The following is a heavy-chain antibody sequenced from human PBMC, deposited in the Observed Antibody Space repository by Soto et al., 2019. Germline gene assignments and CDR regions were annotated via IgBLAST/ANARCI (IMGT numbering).Heavy chain of an antibody. CDR2: INPKSGGT. CDR1: GYSFTDYH. J-gene: IGHJ6*02. CDR3: ARGDSTDCSNGVCSFFYNHDMDV. Sequence: ASVKVSCKASGYSFTDYHIHWVRQAPGQGLEWLGRINPKSGGTSTAQKFQGWVTMTTDTSISTASMELTRLTSDDTAIYYCARGDSTDCSNGVCSFFYNHDMDVWGQGTTVTVPS. D-gene: IGHD2-8*01. V-gene: IGHV1-2*04.